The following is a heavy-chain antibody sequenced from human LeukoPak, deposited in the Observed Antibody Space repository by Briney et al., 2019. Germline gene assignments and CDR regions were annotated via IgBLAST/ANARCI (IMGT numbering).Heavy chain of an antibody. CDR1: GFTFSSYW. CDR2: IKQDGSDK. V-gene: IGHV3-7*05. Sequence: GGSLRLSCTASGFTFSSYWMNWVRQAPGKGLEWVANIKQDGSDKHYVDSVKGRFTISRDNAKNSLYLQMNNLRAEDTAVYYCARDIAADNLFDPWGQGTLVTVSS. D-gene: IGHD6-25*01. J-gene: IGHJ5*02. CDR3: ARDIAADNLFDP.